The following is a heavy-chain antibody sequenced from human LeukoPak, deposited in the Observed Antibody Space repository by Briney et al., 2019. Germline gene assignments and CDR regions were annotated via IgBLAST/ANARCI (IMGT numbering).Heavy chain of an antibody. Sequence: PSETLSLTCTVSGGSISSYYWSWIRQPPGKGLEWIGYIYYSGSTNYNPSLKSRVTISMDTSKNQFSLKLTSVTAADTAVFYCVKFKRRPRTYSYDYEFWGQGTLVTVSP. CDR1: GGSISSYY. V-gene: IGHV4-59*12. CDR2: IYYSGST. D-gene: IGHD5-18*01. CDR3: VKFKRRPRTYSYDYEF. J-gene: IGHJ4*02.